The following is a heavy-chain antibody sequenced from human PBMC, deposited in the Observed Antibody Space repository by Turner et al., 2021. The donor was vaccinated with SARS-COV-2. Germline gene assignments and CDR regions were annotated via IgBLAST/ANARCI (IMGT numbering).Heavy chain of an antibody. CDR3: AKDFSSGYYSRYFQH. CDR1: GFNFDDYT. V-gene: IGHV3-43*01. D-gene: IGHD3-22*01. Sequence: EVHLVESGGVVVQPGGSLRLSCAASGFNFDDYTMHWVRQGPGKGLEWVSLIRWDGGSTYYADSVKGRFTISRDNSKNSLYLQMNSLRTEDSALYYCAKDFSSGYYSRYFQHWGQGTLVTVSS. J-gene: IGHJ1*01. CDR2: IRWDGGST.